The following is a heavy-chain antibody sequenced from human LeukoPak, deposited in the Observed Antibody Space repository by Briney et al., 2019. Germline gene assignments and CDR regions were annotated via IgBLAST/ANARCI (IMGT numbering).Heavy chain of an antibody. J-gene: IGHJ2*01. D-gene: IGHD2-21*02. CDR2: IIPILGIP. V-gene: IGHV1-69*04. Sequence: VASVKASCKASGGTFSSYAISWVRQAPGQGLEWMGRIIPILGIPNYAQKFQGRVTITADKSTTTAYMELSSLRSEDTAVYYCATEAIVVVTARDYWYFDLWGRGTLVTVSS. CDR1: GGTFSSYA. CDR3: ATEAIVVVTARDYWYFDL.